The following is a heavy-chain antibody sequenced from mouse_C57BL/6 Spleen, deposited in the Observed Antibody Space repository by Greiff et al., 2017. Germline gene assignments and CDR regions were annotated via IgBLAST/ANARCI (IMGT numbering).Heavy chain of an antibody. V-gene: IGHV1-53*01. J-gene: IGHJ3*01. CDR3: ARGWDNFAY. D-gene: IGHD4-1*01. Sequence: QVQLQQPGTELVKPGASGYTFTSYWMHWVKQRPGQGLEWIGNINPSNGGTNYNEKFKSKATLTVDKSSSTAYMQLSSLTSEDSAVYYCARGWDNFAYWGQGTLVTVSA. CDR1: GYTFTSYW. CDR2: INPSNGGT.